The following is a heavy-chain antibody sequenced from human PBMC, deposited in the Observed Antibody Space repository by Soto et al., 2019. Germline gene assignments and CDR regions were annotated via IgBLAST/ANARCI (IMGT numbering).Heavy chain of an antibody. V-gene: IGHV3-30*03. D-gene: IGHD3-10*01. Sequence: QVQLVESGGGVVQPGRSLRLSCAASGFTFSNYGMHWVRQAPGKGLDWVAVISYDGSIEYYSESMKGRFTMSRDNSENTVYLQMNSLRTEDTAVYFCGRDWVWFGAQPIDNWGQGTLVTVSS. J-gene: IGHJ4*02. CDR2: ISYDGSIE. CDR1: GFTFSNYG. CDR3: GRDWVWFGAQPIDN.